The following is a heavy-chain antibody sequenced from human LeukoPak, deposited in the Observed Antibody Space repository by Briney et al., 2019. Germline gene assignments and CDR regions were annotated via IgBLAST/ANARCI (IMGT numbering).Heavy chain of an antibody. D-gene: IGHD1-26*01. J-gene: IGHJ5*02. CDR1: GYTFTSYY. CDR3: ARDNSVGDNAWWFDP. Sequence: ASVKVSCKASGYTFTSYYMHWVRQAPGQGFEWMGLINPTGGSTGYAQKFQGRVTMTRDMSMSTDYMELSSLRSEDTAIYYCARDNSVGDNAWWFDPWGQGTLVTVSS. V-gene: IGHV1-46*01. CDR2: INPTGGST.